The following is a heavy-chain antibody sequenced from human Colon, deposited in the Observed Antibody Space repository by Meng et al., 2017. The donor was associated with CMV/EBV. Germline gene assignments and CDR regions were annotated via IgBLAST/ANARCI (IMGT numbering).Heavy chain of an antibody. CDR3: ARPSDNGWYYFDS. CDR1: GASISSSSLY. CDR2: IHHSGNT. Sequence: TVSGASISSSSLYWGWIRQPPGRGLEWIGSIHHSGNTYRNPSLWGRVSMSVDTSKNQFSLNLSSVTAADTSIYYCARPSDNGWYYFDSWGQGTLVTVSS. V-gene: IGHV4-39*01. J-gene: IGHJ4*02. D-gene: IGHD6-19*01.